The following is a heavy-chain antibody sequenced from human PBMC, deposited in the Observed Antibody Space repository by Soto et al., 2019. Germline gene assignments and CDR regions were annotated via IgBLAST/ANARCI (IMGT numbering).Heavy chain of an antibody. CDR2: VHYSGTT. Sequence: PSETLSLTCTVSGGSISNYYWSWIRQSPGKGLEWVGYVHYSGTTNYNPSLKSRVTMSVDTSRNQFSLKMRSVTTADTAVYYCARSIDSSGYYFSNCWGQGTLVTVSS. V-gene: IGHV4-59*01. CDR1: GGSISNYY. J-gene: IGHJ4*02. D-gene: IGHD3-22*01. CDR3: ARSIDSSGYYFSNC.